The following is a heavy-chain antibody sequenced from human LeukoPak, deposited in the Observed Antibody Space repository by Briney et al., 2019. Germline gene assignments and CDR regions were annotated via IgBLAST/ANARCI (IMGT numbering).Heavy chain of an antibody. CDR2: ISSSSSYI. CDR1: GFTFSSYS. D-gene: IGHD1-26*01. CDR3: AKAPRPWVGGATGSRYYFDY. Sequence: PGGSLRLSCAASGFTFSSYSMNWVRQAPGKGLEWVPSISSSSSYIYYADSVKGRFTISRDNSKNTLYLQMNSLRAEDTAVYYCAKAPRPWVGGATGSRYYFDYWGQGTLVTVSS. V-gene: IGHV3-21*01. J-gene: IGHJ4*02.